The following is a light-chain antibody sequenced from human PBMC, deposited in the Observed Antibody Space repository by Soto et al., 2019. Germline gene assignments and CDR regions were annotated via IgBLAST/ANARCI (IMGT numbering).Light chain of an antibody. Sequence: QSALTQPPSVSGSPGQSVTISCTGTSSDVGSNDRVSWYQQPPGAAPKLMIYEVTNRPSGVPDRFSGSKSGNTASLTISGLQAEDEADYYCTLYTRSTTIVCGTGTKVTVL. J-gene: IGLJ1*01. CDR3: TLYTRSTTIV. CDR1: SSDVGSNDR. CDR2: EVT. V-gene: IGLV2-18*01.